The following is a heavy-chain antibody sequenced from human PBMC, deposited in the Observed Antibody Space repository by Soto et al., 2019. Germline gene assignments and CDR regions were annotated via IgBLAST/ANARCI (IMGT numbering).Heavy chain of an antibody. Sequence: SLRLSCAAYGFTFSRDAMHWVRQAPGKGLEYVSAISSNGGSTYYANSVKGRFTLSRDTSKNTLYLQMNSLRAEDTAVYYCASPYSGSFSSFDYWGQGTLVTVSS. J-gene: IGHJ4*02. CDR3: ASPYSGSFSSFDY. CDR1: GFTFSRDA. V-gene: IGHV3-64*01. CDR2: ISSNGGST. D-gene: IGHD1-26*01.